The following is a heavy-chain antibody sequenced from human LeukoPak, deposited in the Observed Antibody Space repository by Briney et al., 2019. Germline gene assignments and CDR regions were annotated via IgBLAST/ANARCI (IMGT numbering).Heavy chain of an antibody. CDR2: INGYKGNT. V-gene: IGHV1-18*01. D-gene: IGHD1-14*01. CDR1: GYTYSSYG. CDR3: ARGGNRDAFDI. J-gene: IGHJ3*02. Sequence: ASVKVSCKASGYTYSSYGISWVRQAPGQGLEWMGWINGYKGNTNYAQKLRGRVTMTTDTSTSTAYMELRSLRSDDTAVYYCARGGNRDAFDIWGQGTMVTVSS.